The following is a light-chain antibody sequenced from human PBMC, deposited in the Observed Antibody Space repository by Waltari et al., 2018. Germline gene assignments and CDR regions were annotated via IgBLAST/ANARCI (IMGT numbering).Light chain of an antibody. V-gene: IGKV3-20*01. CDR1: QRVSSSY. J-gene: IGKJ1*01. CDR3: QQFGSSPWT. Sequence: EIVLTQSPGSLSLSPGEGATLSCRASQRVSSSYLAWYQQKPGQAPRLLIYGASSRATGIPERFSGSGSGTDFTLTITRLEPEDFAVYYCQQFGSSPWTFGQGTKMEIK. CDR2: GAS.